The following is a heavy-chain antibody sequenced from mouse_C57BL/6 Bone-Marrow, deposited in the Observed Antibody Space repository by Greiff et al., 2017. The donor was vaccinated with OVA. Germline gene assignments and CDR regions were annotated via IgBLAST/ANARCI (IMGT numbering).Heavy chain of an antibody. CDR1: GFTFSSYG. V-gene: IGHV5-6*02. D-gene: IGHD1-1*01. CDR3: ARRTVVQYYFDY. CDR2: ISSGGSYT. Sequence: EVKLMESGGDLVKPGGSLKLSCAASGFTFSSYGMSWVRQTPDKRLEWVATISSGGSYTYYPDSVKGRFTISRDNAKNTLYLQMSSLKSEDTAMYYCARRTVVQYYFDYWGQGTTLTVSS. J-gene: IGHJ2*01.